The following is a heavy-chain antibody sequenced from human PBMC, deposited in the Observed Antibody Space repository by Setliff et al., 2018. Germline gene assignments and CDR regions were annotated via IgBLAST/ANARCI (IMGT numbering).Heavy chain of an antibody. CDR3: VRDSSADYYDNDYFKY. CDR2: IRHDESDI. V-gene: IGHV3-30*02. J-gene: IGHJ1*01. D-gene: IGHD2-21*02. CDR1: GFTFSTYS. Sequence: GGSLRLSCAASGFTFSTYSMNWVRQAPGKGLEWVAFIRHDESDIYYTNSVKGRFTVSRDNSKNTLYLQMNILRPEDTALYYCVRDSSADYYDNDYFKYWARAPWSPSPQ.